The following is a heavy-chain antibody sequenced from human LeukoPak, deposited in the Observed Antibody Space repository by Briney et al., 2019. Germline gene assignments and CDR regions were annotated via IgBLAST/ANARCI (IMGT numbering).Heavy chain of an antibody. D-gene: IGHD6-19*01. CDR2: IIPILGIA. J-gene: IGHJ4*02. CDR3: ARDLAVAGTSYFDY. CDR1: GGTFSSYA. Sequence: SVKVSCKASGGTFSSYAISWVRQAPGQGLEWMGRIIPILGIANYAQKFQGRVTITADKSTSTAYMELSSLRSEDTAVYYCARDLAVAGTSYFDYWGQGTLVTVSS. V-gene: IGHV1-69*04.